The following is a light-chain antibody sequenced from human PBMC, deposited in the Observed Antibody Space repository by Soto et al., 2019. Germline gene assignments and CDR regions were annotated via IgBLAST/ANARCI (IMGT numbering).Light chain of an antibody. J-gene: IGKJ4*01. V-gene: IGKV3-11*01. Sequence: EIVLTQSPATVSLSPGERVTLSCRASQYVNIYLAWYQQKPGQAPRLLIYDASNRATGVPARFSGSGSGTDFTLTISSLESEDFAVYYCQQRANWLLTFGGGTKVEIK. CDR3: QQRANWLLT. CDR1: QYVNIY. CDR2: DAS.